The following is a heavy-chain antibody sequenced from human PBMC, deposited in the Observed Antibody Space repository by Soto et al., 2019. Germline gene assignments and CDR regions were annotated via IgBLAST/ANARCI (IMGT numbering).Heavy chain of an antibody. CDR3: AKEFTYDDIWSCFTPFDY. V-gene: IGHV3-23*01. D-gene: IGHD3-3*01. J-gene: IGHJ4*02. CDR2: ISGSGSST. Sequence: EVQLLESGGGLVQPGGSLRLSCAASGFTFSSYAMSWVRQAPGKGLEWVSLISGSGSSTYSADSVKGRFTISRDNSKNTLYLQMSSLRAEDTAVYYCAKEFTYDDIWSCFTPFDYWGQGTLVTVSS. CDR1: GFTFSSYA.